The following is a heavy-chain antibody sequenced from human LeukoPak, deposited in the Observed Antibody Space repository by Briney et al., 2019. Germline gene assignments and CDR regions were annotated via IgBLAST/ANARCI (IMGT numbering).Heavy chain of an antibody. Sequence: GGSLRLSCAASGFTFSSYGMNWVRQAPGKGLEWVSAISGSGGSTYYADSVKGRFTISRDNSKNTLYLQMNSLRAEDTAVYYCAKDYSADYYDSSGYYAAIPAAVDYWGQGTLVTVSS. D-gene: IGHD3-22*01. CDR3: AKDYSADYYDSSGYYAAIPAAVDY. CDR1: GFTFSSYG. J-gene: IGHJ4*02. CDR2: ISGSGGST. V-gene: IGHV3-23*01.